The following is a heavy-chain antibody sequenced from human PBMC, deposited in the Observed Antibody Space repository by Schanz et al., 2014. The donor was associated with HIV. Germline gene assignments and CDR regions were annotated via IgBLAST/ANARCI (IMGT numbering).Heavy chain of an antibody. Sequence: ESGGGLVQPGRSLRLSCAASGFGFDDYGMHWVRQAPGRGLEWVAGISYDGRNKYYGDSVKGRFTIPRDNLKKTLYLQMNSLRLGDTAVYFCAKEGNDDTHFDHWGQGTLVTVSS. CDR1: GFGFDDYG. J-gene: IGHJ4*02. D-gene: IGHD1-1*01. CDR3: AKEGNDDTHFDH. CDR2: ISYDGRNK. V-gene: IGHV3-30*18.